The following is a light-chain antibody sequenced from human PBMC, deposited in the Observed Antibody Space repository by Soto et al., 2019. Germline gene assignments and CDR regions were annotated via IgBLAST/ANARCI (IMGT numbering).Light chain of an antibody. J-gene: IGLJ1*01. CDR2: DVS. CDR3: SSYTSSSTYV. V-gene: IGLV2-18*02. CDR1: SSDVGSSNG. Sequence: QSVLTQPPSVSGSPGQSVAISCTGTSSDVGSSNGVSWYQQPPGTAPKLMIYDVSNRPSGVPDRFSGSKSGNTASLTISGLQAEDEADYYCSSYTSSSTYVFXSGTKVTVL.